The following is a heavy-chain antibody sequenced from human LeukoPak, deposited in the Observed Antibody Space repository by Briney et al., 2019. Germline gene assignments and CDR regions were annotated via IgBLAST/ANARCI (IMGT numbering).Heavy chain of an antibody. V-gene: IGHV4-61*02. J-gene: IGHJ5*02. D-gene: IGHD3-10*01. CDR3: AREGLNMVRGVIPKEAWGWFDP. CDR2: IYSSGST. Sequence: SQTLSLTCTVSGGSISSGSYYWNWIRQPAGKGLEWIGRIYSSGSTNYNPSLKSRVTISVDTSKNQFSLKLSSVTAADTAVYYCAREGLNMVRGVIPKEAWGWFDPWGQGTLVIVSS. CDR1: GGSISSGSYY.